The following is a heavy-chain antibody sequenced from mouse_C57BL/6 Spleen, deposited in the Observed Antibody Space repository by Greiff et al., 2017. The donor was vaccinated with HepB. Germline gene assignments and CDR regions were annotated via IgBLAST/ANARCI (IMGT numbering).Heavy chain of an antibody. Sequence: EVQLQQSGAELVRPGASVKLSCTASGFNIKDYYMHWVKQRPEQGLEWIGRIEPEDGDTEYAPKFQGKATMTADTSSNTAYLQLSSLTSEDTAVYYCTTYYGNHYYAMDYWGQGTSVTVSS. CDR3: TTYYGNHYYAMDY. J-gene: IGHJ4*01. CDR2: IEPEDGDT. V-gene: IGHV14-1*01. D-gene: IGHD2-1*01. CDR1: GFNIKDYY.